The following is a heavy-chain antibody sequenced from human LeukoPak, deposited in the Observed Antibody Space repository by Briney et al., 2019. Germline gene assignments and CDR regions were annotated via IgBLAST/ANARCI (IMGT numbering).Heavy chain of an antibody. CDR1: GFTFNNYG. D-gene: IGHD5-12*01. J-gene: IGHJ4*02. Sequence: GGSLRLSCAASGFTFNNYGMHWGRQAPGKGLEWVAVIWYDVSNKYYTDSVKGGVTISKDNSKNTLYLQMNSLRAEDTAVYYCVRDGGVSGYDLLDYWGQGTLVTVSS. V-gene: IGHV3-33*01. CDR2: IWYDVSNK. CDR3: VRDGGVSGYDLLDY.